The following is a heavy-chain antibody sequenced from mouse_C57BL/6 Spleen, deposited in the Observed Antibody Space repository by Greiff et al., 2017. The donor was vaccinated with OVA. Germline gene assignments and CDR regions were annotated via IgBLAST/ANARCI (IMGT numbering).Heavy chain of an antibody. J-gene: IGHJ4*01. CDR1: GYTFTSYW. CDR3: AIGGYYSNYYAMDY. V-gene: IGHV1-74*01. Sequence: VQLQQPGAELVKPGASVKVSCKASGYTFTSYWMHWVKQRPGQGLEWIGRIHPSDSDTNYNQKFKGKATLTVDKSSSPAYMQLSSLTSEDSAVYYCAIGGYYSNYYAMDYWGQGTSVTVSS. D-gene: IGHD2-5*01. CDR2: IHPSDSDT.